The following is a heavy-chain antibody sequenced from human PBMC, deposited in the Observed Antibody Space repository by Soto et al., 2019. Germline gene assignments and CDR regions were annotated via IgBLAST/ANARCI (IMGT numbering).Heavy chain of an antibody. CDR2: INPNSGGT. CDR1: GYTFTGYY. Sequence: AAVKVSCKASGYTFTGYYMHWVRQAPGQGLEWMGWINPNSGGTNYAQKFQGWVTMTRDTSISTAYMELSRLRSDDTAVYYCARGSEMTTKYYYYGMDVWGQGTTVTVSS. CDR3: ARGSEMTTKYYYYGMDV. J-gene: IGHJ6*02. V-gene: IGHV1-2*04. D-gene: IGHD4-17*01.